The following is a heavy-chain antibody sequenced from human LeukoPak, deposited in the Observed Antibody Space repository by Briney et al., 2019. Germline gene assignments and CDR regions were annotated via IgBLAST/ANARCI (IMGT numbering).Heavy chain of an antibody. CDR1: GYTFTSYG. V-gene: IGHV1-18*01. Sequence: GASVKVSCKASGYTFTSYGISWARQAPGQGLEWMGWISAYNGNTNYAQKLQGRVTMTTDTSTSTAYMELRSLRSDDTAVYYCARGGDYDFWSGTRGVDYWGQGTLVTVSS. J-gene: IGHJ4*02. CDR2: ISAYNGNT. CDR3: ARGGDYDFWSGTRGVDY. D-gene: IGHD3-3*01.